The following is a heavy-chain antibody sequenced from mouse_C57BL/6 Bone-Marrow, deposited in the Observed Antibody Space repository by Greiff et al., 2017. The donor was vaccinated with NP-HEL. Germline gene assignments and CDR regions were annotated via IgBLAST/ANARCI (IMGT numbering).Heavy chain of an antibody. Sequence: EVHLVESGGGLVQPKGSLKLSCAASGFTFNTYAMHWVRQAPGKGLEWVARIRSKSSNYATYYADSVKDRFTISRDDSQSMLYLQMNNLKTEDTAMYYCVRVGDGYYDWYFDVWGTGTTVTVSS. CDR2: IRSKSSNYAT. V-gene: IGHV10-3*01. CDR1: GFTFNTYA. D-gene: IGHD2-3*01. CDR3: VRVGDGYYDWYFDV. J-gene: IGHJ1*03.